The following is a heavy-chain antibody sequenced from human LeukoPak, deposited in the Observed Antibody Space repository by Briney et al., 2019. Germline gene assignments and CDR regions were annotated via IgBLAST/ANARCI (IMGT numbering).Heavy chain of an antibody. V-gene: IGHV4-34*01. D-gene: IGHD1-26*01. CDR3: ASARKGATTADY. CDR2: INHSGST. CDR1: GGSFSGYY. J-gene: IGHJ4*02. Sequence: SETLSLTCAVYGGSFSGYYWSWIRQPPGKGLEWIGEINHSGSTNYNLSLKSRVTISVDTSKNQFSLKLSSVTAADTAVYYCASARKGATTADYWGQGTLVTVSS.